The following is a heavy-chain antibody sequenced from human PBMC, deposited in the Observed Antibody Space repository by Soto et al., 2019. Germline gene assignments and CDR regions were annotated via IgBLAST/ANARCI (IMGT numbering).Heavy chain of an antibody. D-gene: IGHD3-9*01. CDR2: IKQDGSEQ. V-gene: IGHV3-7*01. CDR3: ATDLYDILTGYSAY. J-gene: IGHJ4*02. CDR1: GFTFSSYW. Sequence: EVQLVESGGGLVQPGGSLRLSCAASGFTFSSYWMSWVRQAPGKGLEWVANIKQDGSEQYYVDSVKGRFTISRDNAKNSVYLQMNSMRAEKTAVYYCATDLYDILTGYSAYWGQGTLVTFSS.